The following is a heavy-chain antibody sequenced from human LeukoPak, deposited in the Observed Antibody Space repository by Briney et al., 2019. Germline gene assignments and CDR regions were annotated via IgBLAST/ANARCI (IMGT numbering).Heavy chain of an antibody. J-gene: IGHJ5*02. CDR3: ARLGGGCSSTSCYGWFDP. Sequence: ASVKVSCKASGYTFTSYDINWVRQATGQGLEWMGWMNPNSGNTGYAQKFQGRVTMTRNTSISTAYMELSSLRSEDTAVYYCARLGGGCSSTSCYGWFDPWGQGTLVTVSS. V-gene: IGHV1-8*01. CDR2: MNPNSGNT. CDR1: GYTFTSYD. D-gene: IGHD2-2*01.